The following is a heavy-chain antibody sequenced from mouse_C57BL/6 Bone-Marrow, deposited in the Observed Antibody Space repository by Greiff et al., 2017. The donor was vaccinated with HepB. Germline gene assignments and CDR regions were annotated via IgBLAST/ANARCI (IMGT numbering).Heavy chain of an antibody. CDR2: ISNLAYSI. J-gene: IGHJ1*03. CDR3: ARHDTTDWYFDV. V-gene: IGHV5-15*01. CDR1: GFTFSDYG. Sequence: EVHLVESGGGLVQPGGSLKLSCAASGFTFSDYGMAWVRQAPRKGPAWVAFISNLAYSIYYADTVTGRFTISRENAKNTLYLEMSSLRSEDTAMYYCARHDTTDWYFDVWGTGTTVTVSS. D-gene: IGHD1-1*01.